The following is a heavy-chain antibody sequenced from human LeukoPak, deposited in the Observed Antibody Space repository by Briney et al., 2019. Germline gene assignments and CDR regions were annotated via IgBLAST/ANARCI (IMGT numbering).Heavy chain of an antibody. CDR1: GDSVSRNSVA. D-gene: IGHD2-21*01. CDR3: ARGRIAYYGMDV. CDR2: TYYRSKWYN. J-gene: IGHJ6*02. V-gene: IGHV6-1*01. Sequence: SQTLSLTCAISGDSVSRNSVAWNWIRQSPSRGLEWLGRTYYRSKWYNDFAISVTSRITINPDTSKNQFSLRLNSVTPEDTAVYYCARGRIAYYGMDVWGQGTTVTVSS.